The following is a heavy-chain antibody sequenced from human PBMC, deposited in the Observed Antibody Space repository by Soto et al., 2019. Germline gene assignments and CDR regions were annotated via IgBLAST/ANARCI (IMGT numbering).Heavy chain of an antibody. Sequence: ASVKVSCKASGYSFIGYYMHWVRQAPGQGLEWMGWINPKSGVTNYAQKVQGRVTMTRDTSITTAYTELSSLRADDTAVYYCASGAANWFDPCGQGTLVIVSS. V-gene: IGHV1-2*02. J-gene: IGHJ5*02. CDR3: ASGAANWFDP. D-gene: IGHD4-17*01. CDR2: INPKSGVT. CDR1: GYSFIGYY.